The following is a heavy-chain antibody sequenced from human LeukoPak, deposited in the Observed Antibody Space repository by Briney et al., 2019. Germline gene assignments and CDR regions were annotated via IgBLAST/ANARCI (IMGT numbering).Heavy chain of an antibody. V-gene: IGHV3-23*01. D-gene: IGHD2-21*01. CDR3: ARYVVASACFDS. CDR2: ISGSGGST. CDR1: GFTFSSYA. Sequence: GGSLRLSCAASGFTFSSYAMSWVRQAPGKGLEWVSAISGSGGSTYYADSVKGRFTISRDNSRDTLYLQMNSLRAEDTAVYYCARYVVASACFDSWGQGTPVTVSS. J-gene: IGHJ4*02.